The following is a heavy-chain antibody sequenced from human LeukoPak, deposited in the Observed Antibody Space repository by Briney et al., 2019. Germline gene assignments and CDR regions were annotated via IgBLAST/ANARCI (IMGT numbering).Heavy chain of an antibody. Sequence: GASVKVSCKASGYTFTSYAMHWVRQALGQRLEWMGWINAGNGNTKYSQKFQGRVTITRDTSASTAYMELSSLRSEDTAVYYCALPQGYSSSWYDLNYWGQGTLVTVSS. CDR2: INAGNGNT. CDR1: GYTFTSYA. CDR3: ALPQGYSSSWYDLNY. D-gene: IGHD6-13*01. J-gene: IGHJ4*02. V-gene: IGHV1-3*01.